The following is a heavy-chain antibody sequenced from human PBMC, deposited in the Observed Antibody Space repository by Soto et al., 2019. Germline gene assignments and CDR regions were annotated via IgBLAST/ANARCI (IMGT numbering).Heavy chain of an antibody. CDR3: ARWSGFGDF. V-gene: IGHV3-23*01. CDR2: MSISGEKT. CDR1: GFIFSDYS. Sequence: EVRLLVSGGGLVQPGGSLRLSCAASGFIFSDYSMAWVRQTPEKGLEWVSGMSISGEKTFYADSVNGRFTVSRDSSKNTVYLQMNSLRVEDTAVYYCARWSGFGDFWGQGTLVTVSS. J-gene: IGHJ4*02. D-gene: IGHD3-10*01.